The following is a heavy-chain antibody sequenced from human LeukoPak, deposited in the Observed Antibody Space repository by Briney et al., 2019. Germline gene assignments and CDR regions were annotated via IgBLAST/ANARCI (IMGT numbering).Heavy chain of an antibody. CDR2: ISYDGSNK. D-gene: IGHD3-3*01. V-gene: IGHV3-30*04. CDR1: GFTFSSYA. CDR3: ARGTKPRLWIFGVVNWFDP. Sequence: GRSLRLSCAASGFTFSSYAMHWVRQAPGKGLEWVAVISYDGSNKYYADSVKGRFTISRDNSKNTLYLQMNSLRAEDTAVYYCARGTKPRLWIFGVVNWFDPWGQGTLVTVSS. J-gene: IGHJ5*02.